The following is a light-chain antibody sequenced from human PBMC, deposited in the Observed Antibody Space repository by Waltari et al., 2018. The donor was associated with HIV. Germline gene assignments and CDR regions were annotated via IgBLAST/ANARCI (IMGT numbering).Light chain of an antibody. J-gene: IGLJ3*02. V-gene: IGLV2-23*02. CDR1: SSDVGAYTL. Sequence: QSALTQSASVSGSPGQSITISCTGTSSDVGAYTLLSWYQQHPGEVPKLLIYEVTKRPSGVSTRFSGSKSGNTASLTISGLQAEDEADYYCCSYAGSGLVFGGGTKLTVL. CDR2: EVT. CDR3: CSYAGSGLV.